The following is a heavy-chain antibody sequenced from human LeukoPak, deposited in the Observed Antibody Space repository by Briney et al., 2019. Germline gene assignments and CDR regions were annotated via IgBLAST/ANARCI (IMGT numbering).Heavy chain of an antibody. CDR2: IYPGDSDT. CDR1: EYSFTSYW. V-gene: IGHV5-51*01. Sequence: GESLKISCKGSEYSFTSYWIGWVRQMPGKGLEWMGVIYPGDSDTRYSPSFQGQVTISADKSINTAYLQWGSLKASDTAMYYCARRAYCGGDCYSDYWGQGTLVTVSS. J-gene: IGHJ4*02. CDR3: ARRAYCGGDCYSDY. D-gene: IGHD2-21*02.